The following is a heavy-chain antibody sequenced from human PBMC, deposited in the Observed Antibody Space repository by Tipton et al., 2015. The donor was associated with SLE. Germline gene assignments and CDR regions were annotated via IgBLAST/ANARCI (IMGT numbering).Heavy chain of an antibody. CDR3: ASAQWDANIYFDY. CDR1: GDSISGSSYY. J-gene: IGHJ4*02. CDR2: IYYSGST. D-gene: IGHD1-26*01. Sequence: TLSLTCTVSGDSISGSSYYWGWIRQPPGKGLEWIGYIYYSGSTNYNPSLKSRVTISVDTSNNQFSLRLSSVTAADTAVYYCASAQWDANIYFDYWGQGTLVTVSS. V-gene: IGHV4-61*05.